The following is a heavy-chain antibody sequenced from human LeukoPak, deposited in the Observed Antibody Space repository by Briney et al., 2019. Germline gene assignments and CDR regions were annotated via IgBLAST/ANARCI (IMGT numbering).Heavy chain of an antibody. J-gene: IGHJ3*02. CDR3: AKDAFDI. CDR2: ISYDGSNK. CDR1: GFTFSSFG. V-gene: IGHV3-30*18. Sequence: PGGSLRLSCAASGFTFSSFGMHWVRQAPGKGLEWVAVISYDGSNKYYADSVKGRFTISRDNSKNTLYLQMNSLRAEGTAVYYCAKDAFDIWGQGTMVTVSS.